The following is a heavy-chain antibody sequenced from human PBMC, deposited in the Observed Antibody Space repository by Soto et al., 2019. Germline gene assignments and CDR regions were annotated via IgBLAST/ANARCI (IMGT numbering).Heavy chain of an antibody. CDR3: AKQSGSGSYHNVGSGGHFGY. Sequence: QVKLVESGGGVVQPGRSLRLSCAASGFTFDNYGMHWVRQAPGKGLEWVVVISFDGRNTDYADSVKGRFTISRDNSKSTLYLQMTSLRAEDTAVYYCAKQSGSGSYHNVGSGGHFGYWGQGTMVTVSA. CDR1: GFTFDNYG. CDR2: ISFDGRNT. V-gene: IGHV3-30*18. J-gene: IGHJ4*02. D-gene: IGHD3-10*01.